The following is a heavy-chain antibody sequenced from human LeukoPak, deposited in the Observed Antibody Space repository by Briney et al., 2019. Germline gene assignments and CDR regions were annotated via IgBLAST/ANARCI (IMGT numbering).Heavy chain of an antibody. V-gene: IGHV3-21*04. CDR2: ISSSSSHI. CDR3: SKDRPNYYGSNGHYYRRDGDY. CDR1: RFTFSSYS. J-gene: IGHJ4*02. Sequence: GGSLSLSCAASRFTFSSYSMNWVRQAPEKGLEWVSSISSSSSHIYYADPVKGRFTISRDNSRNTLYLQMNSLRAEDTAVYYCSKDRPNYYGSNGHYYRRDGDYWGQGTLVTVSS. D-gene: IGHD3-22*01.